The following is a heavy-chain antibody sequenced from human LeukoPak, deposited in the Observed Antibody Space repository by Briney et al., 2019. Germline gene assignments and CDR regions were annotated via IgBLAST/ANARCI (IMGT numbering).Heavy chain of an antibody. CDR1: GFTFSSYG. D-gene: IGHD4-17*01. CDR3: VKTYDYGDYGYFDY. CDR2: IRYDGSNK. J-gene: IGHJ4*02. Sequence: PGGSLRLSCAASGFTFSSYGMHWVRQAPGKGQEWVAFIRYDGSNKYYADSVKGRFTISRDNSKNTLYLQMNSLRAEDTAVYYCVKTYDYGDYGYFDYWGQGTLVTVSS. V-gene: IGHV3-30*02.